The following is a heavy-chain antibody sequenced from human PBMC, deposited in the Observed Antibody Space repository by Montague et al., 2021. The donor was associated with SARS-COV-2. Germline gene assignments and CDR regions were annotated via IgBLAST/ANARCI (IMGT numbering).Heavy chain of an antibody. CDR2: IYTSGST. D-gene: IGHD3-9*01. V-gene: IGHV4-61*02. CDR3: ARESLQLTGYYNDYFDY. J-gene: IGHJ4*02. Sequence: TLSLTCTVSGGSISSGSYYWNWIRQPAGKGLEWIGSIYTSGSTNYNPSLKSRVTISVDTSKNQFSLKLSSVTAADTAVYYCARESLQLTGYYNDYFDYWGQGTLVTVSS. CDR1: GGSISSGSYY.